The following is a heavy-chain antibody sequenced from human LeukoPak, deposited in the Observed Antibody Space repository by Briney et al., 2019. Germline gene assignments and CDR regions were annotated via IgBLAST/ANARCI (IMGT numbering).Heavy chain of an antibody. V-gene: IGHV4-59*12. Sequence: SETLSLTCTVSGGSISSYYWSWIRQPPGKGLEWIAYISDIGSINYNPSLKSRVTISLDTSKNQFSLKLSSVTAADTAVYYCARDLLETVTTLVNWFDPWGQGTLVTVSS. CDR3: ARDLLETVTTLVNWFDP. D-gene: IGHD4-11*01. J-gene: IGHJ5*02. CDR2: ISDIGSI. CDR1: GGSISSYY.